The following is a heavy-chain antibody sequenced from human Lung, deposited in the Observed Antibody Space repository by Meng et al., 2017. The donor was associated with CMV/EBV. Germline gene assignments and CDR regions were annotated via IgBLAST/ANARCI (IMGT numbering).Heavy chain of an antibody. CDR1: GFTFSTYW. CDR3: ATSSSGFCDN. D-gene: IGHD3-22*01. V-gene: IGHV3-7*01. J-gene: IGHJ4*02. Sequence: GGSLRLXCAASGFTFSTYWMSWVRQAPGRGLEWVANINQGGSEKYYVASVMGRFTVSRDNAKNSLYLQMNSLRAEDTAIYYCATSSSGFCDNWGQG. CDR2: INQGGSEK.